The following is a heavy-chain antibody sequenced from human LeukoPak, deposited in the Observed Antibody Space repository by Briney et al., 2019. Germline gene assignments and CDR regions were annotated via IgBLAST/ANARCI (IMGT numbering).Heavy chain of an antibody. V-gene: IGHV3-33*01. J-gene: IGHJ4*02. CDR1: GFTFSSYG. CDR3: ARGSYYYDSSGYYYSSNFDY. CDR2: TWYDGSNK. Sequence: GGSLRLSCAASGFTFSSYGMHWVRQAPGKGLEWVAVTWYDGSNKYYADSVKGRFTISRDNSKNTLYLQMNSLRAEDTAVYYCARGSYYYDSSGYYYSSNFDYWGQGTLVTVSS. D-gene: IGHD3-22*01.